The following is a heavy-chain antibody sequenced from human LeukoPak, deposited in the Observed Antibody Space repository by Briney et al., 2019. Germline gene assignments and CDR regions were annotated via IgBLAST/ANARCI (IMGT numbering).Heavy chain of an antibody. CDR2: FYYSGST. CDR1: GGSISSSSYY. V-gene: IGHV4-39*01. Sequence: SETLSLTCTVSGGSISSSSYYWGWIRQPPGKGLEWIGSFYYSGSTYYNPSPKSRVTISVDTSKNQFSLKLSSVTAADTAVYYCARHQPGYCSGGSCYYFDYWGQGTLVTVSS. D-gene: IGHD2-15*01. CDR3: ARHQPGYCSGGSCYYFDY. J-gene: IGHJ4*02.